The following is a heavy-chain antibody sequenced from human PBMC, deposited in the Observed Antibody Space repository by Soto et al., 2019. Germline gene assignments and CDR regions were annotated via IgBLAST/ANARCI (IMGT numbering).Heavy chain of an antibody. V-gene: IGHV3-11*05. CDR2: ISSSYSYK. CDR1: GFTFSDYY. J-gene: IGHJ4*02. CDR3: ARVPGLTTVVTSYYFDY. Sequence: QVPLVESGGGLVKPGGSLRLSCAASGFTFSDYYMSWIRQAPGKGLGWVSYISSSYSYKNYADSVKGRFTISRDNANNSLYLQMNSLRAEDTAVYYCARVPGLTTVVTSYYFDYWGQGTLVTVSS. D-gene: IGHD4-17*01.